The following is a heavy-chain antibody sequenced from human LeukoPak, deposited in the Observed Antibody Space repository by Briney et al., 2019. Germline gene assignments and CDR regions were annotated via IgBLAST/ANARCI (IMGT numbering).Heavy chain of an antibody. V-gene: IGHV1-18*01. CDR3: ARVGGGDCSSTSCYGPY. Sequence: DSVKVSCKASGYTFTSYGISWVRQAPGQGLEWMGWISAYNGNTNYAQKLKGRVTMTTDTSTSTAYMELRSLRSDNTAVYYCARVGGGDCSSTSCYGPYWGQGTLVTVSS. D-gene: IGHD2-2*01. J-gene: IGHJ4*02. CDR2: ISAYNGNT. CDR1: GYTFTSYG.